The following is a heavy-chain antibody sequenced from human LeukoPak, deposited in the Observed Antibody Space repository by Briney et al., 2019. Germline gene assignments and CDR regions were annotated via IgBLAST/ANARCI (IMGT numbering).Heavy chain of an antibody. V-gene: IGHV3-23*01. Sequence: GGSLRLSCAASGFTFTTYWMSWVRQAPGKGLEWVSAISGSGGSTYYADSVKGRFTISRDNSKNTLYLQMNSLRAEDTAVYYCAKDQSMGYSYVNWFDPWGQGTLVTVSS. D-gene: IGHD5-18*01. CDR2: ISGSGGST. J-gene: IGHJ5*02. CDR3: AKDQSMGYSYVNWFDP. CDR1: GFTFTTYW.